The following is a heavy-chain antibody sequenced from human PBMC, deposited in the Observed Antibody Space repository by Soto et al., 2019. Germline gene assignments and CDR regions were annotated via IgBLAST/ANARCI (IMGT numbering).Heavy chain of an antibody. CDR1: GGSITSSNS. D-gene: IGHD5-18*01. CDR2: ISHTGST. V-gene: IGHV4-4*02. Sequence: SETLSLTCAVSGGSITSSNSWSWVRQPPGKGLEWIGEISHTGSTNYNPSLKTRFTISVDKSKNQFSLTLTSVTAADTAVYYCATSGRTTMVPFDSWGPGTLVTVSS. J-gene: IGHJ4*02. CDR3: ATSGRTTMVPFDS.